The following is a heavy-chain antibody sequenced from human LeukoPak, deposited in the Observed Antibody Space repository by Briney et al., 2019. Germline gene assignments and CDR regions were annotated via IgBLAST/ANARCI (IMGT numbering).Heavy chain of an antibody. J-gene: IGHJ4*02. CDR2: IYYSGST. V-gene: IGHV4-39*01. Sequence: SSETLSLTCTVSGGSISSSSYYWGWIRQPPGKGLEWIGSIYYSGSTYYNPSLKSRVTISVDTSKNQFSLKLSSVTAADTAVYYCARSTRGYCGGDCYSVYWGQGTLVTVSS. CDR1: GGSISSSSYY. CDR3: ARSTRGYCGGDCYSVY. D-gene: IGHD2-21*01.